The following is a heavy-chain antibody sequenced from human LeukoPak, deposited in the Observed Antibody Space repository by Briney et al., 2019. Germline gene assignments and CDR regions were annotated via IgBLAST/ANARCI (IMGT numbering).Heavy chain of an antibody. D-gene: IGHD4-23*01. J-gene: IGHJ5*02. CDR1: GGSFSGYY. V-gene: IGHV4-34*01. CDR3: ARFPPSRWT. Sequence: SETLSLTCAVYGGSFSGYYWSWIRQPPGKGLEWIGEINHSGSTYYNPPLKSRVTISVDTSRNQFSLKLSSVTAADTAVYYCARFPPSRWTWGQGTLVTVSS. CDR2: INHSGST.